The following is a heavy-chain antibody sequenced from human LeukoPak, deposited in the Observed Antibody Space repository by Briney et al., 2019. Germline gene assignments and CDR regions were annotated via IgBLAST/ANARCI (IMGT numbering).Heavy chain of an antibody. CDR2: IIPIFGTA. Sequence: SVKVSCKASGYIFTDYYMHWVRQAPGQGLEWMGGIIPIFGTANYAQKFQGRVTITADKSTSTAYMELSSLRSEDTAVYYCASSLHYSSGWYFVYWGQGTLVTVSS. D-gene: IGHD6-19*01. CDR1: GYIFTDYY. V-gene: IGHV1-69*06. CDR3: ASSLHYSSGWYFVY. J-gene: IGHJ4*02.